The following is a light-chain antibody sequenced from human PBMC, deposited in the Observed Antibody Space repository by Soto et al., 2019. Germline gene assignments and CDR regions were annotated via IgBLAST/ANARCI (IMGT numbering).Light chain of an antibody. Sequence: SYELTQPPSVSVAPGKTARITCGGTNIGSKSVHWYQQKPGQAPVLVIYYDSDRPSGIPERFSGSNSGSTDTLTISRVEAGDEADYYCQVWDSSSDHVVFGGGTKVTVL. CDR3: QVWDSSSDHVV. CDR2: YDS. J-gene: IGLJ2*01. V-gene: IGLV3-21*04. CDR1: NIGSKS.